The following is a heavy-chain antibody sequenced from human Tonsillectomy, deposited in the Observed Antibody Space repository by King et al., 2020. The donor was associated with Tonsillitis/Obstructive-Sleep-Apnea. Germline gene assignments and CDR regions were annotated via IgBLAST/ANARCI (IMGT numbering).Heavy chain of an antibody. CDR2: IDWDDDK. CDR3: ARIDVVVPAAILD. D-gene: IGHD2-2*01. V-gene: IGHV2-70*11. J-gene: IGHJ4*02. CDR1: GFSLNTSGMC. Sequence: TLKESGPALVKPTQTLTLTCTFSGFSLNTSGMCVNWIRQPPGKALEWLARIDWDDDKYYSTSLKTRLTISKDTSKNQVILRMTNMDPVDTATYYCARIDVVVPAAILDWGQGTLVTVSS.